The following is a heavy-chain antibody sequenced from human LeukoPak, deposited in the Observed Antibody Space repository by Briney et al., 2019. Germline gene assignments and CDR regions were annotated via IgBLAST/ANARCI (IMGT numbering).Heavy chain of an antibody. CDR2: ISSSGSTI. D-gene: IGHD3-16*01. V-gene: IGHV3-48*03. CDR3: ARDNDYVYYFDY. J-gene: IGHJ4*02. Sequence: GGSLRLSCAASGFTFSSCEMNWVRQAPGKGLEWVSYISSSGSTIYYADSVKGRFTISRDNAKNSLYLQMNSLRAEDTAVYYCARDNDYVYYFDYWGQGTLVTVSS. CDR1: GFTFSSCE.